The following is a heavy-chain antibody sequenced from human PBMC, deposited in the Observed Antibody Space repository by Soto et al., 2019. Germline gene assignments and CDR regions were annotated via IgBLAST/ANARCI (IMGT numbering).Heavy chain of an antibody. CDR3: ARGIDGRIQLWYANTEAYYYYYMDV. V-gene: IGHV1-8*01. J-gene: IGHJ6*03. CDR2: MNPNSGNT. CDR1: GYTFTSYD. D-gene: IGHD5-18*01. Sequence: ASVKVSCKASGYTFTSYDINWVRQATGQGLEWMGWMNPNSGNTGYAQKFQGRVTMTRNTSISTAYMELSSLRSEDTAVYYCARGIDGRIQLWYANTEAYYYYYMDVWGKGTTVTVSS.